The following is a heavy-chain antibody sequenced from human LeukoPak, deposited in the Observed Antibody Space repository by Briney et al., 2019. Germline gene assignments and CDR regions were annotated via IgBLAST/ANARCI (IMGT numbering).Heavy chain of an antibody. J-gene: IGHJ4*02. Sequence: PRGSVKVSCKASGYDFTSVGITWVRRAPGQGLEWMGWISSYNGNTRYAQKFPDRVAMTTDTSTTTAYMELRGLRFNDTAVYYRARAGSGSGCYSDYWGQGTLVTVSS. CDR1: GYDFTSVG. CDR3: ARAGSGSGCYSDY. CDR2: ISSYNGNT. V-gene: IGHV1-18*01. D-gene: IGHD6-19*01.